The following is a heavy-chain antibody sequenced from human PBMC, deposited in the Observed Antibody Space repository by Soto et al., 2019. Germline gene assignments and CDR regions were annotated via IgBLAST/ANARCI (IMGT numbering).Heavy chain of an antibody. CDR1: GGSISSGDYY. V-gene: IGHV4-30-4*01. D-gene: IGHD3-22*01. CDR3: ASLNYYDSSGTYYFDY. J-gene: IGHJ4*02. CDR2: IYYSGST. Sequence: SETLSLTCTVSGGSISSGDYYWSWIRQPPGKGLEWIGYIYYSGSTYYNPSLKSRVTISVDTSKNQFSLKLSSVTAADTAVYYCASLNYYDSSGTYYFDYWGQGTLVTVSS.